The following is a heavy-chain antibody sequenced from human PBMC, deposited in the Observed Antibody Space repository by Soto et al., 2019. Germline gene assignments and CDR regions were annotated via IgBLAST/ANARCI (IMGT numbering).Heavy chain of an antibody. CDR3: ARYGGTIFGVVVAHDY. CDR1: GGSISDDTYY. J-gene: IGHJ4*02. Sequence: PSETLSLTCTVPGGSISDDTYYWGWIRQPPGKGLEWIGSMYYSGTSYYNPSLKSRVAISMDTSNNQFSLKVSSVTAADTAVYFCARYGGTIFGVVVAHDYWGQGTQVTVSS. CDR2: MYYSGTS. V-gene: IGHV4-39*01. D-gene: IGHD3-3*01.